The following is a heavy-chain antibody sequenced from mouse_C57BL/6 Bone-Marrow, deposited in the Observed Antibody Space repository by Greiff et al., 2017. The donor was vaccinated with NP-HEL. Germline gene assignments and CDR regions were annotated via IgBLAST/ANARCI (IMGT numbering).Heavy chain of an antibody. D-gene: IGHD2-4*01. Sequence: QVQLQQSGAELARPGASVKLSCKASGYTFTSYGISWVKQRTGQGLEWIGEIYPRSGNTYYNEKFKGKATLTADKSSSTAYMELRSLTSEDSAVYFCARWGDYDGAYWGQGTLVTVSA. CDR2: IYPRSGNT. CDR3: ARWGDYDGAY. CDR1: GYTFTSYG. V-gene: IGHV1-81*01. J-gene: IGHJ3*01.